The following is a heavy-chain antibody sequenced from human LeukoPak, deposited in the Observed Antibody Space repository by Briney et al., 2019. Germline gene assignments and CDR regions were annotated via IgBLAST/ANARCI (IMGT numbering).Heavy chain of an antibody. CDR2: ISPNSGDT. J-gene: IGHJ4*02. Sequence: ASVKVSCKASGYTFTGYYMHWVRQAPGQGLEWMGWISPNSGDTDIAQKFQGRVTMTRDTSIATSYMELSRLRSDDTAVYYCARVGILEWLLNLPYDHYYFDYWGQGTLVTVFS. D-gene: IGHD3-3*01. V-gene: IGHV1-2*02. CDR1: GYTFTGYY. CDR3: ARVGILEWLLNLPYDHYYFDY.